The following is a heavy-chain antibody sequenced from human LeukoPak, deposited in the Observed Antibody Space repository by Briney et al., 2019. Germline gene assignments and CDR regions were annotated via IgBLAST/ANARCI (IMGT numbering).Heavy chain of an antibody. Sequence: SETLSLTCTVSGGSVSSGIYYWSWIRQPPGKGLEWIGHVYYSGTTNYNPSLKSRVTISVDTFKNQFSLNVRSVTAADTAVYYCAGDPSGYFNLWGQGTLVTVSS. V-gene: IGHV4-61*01. CDR2: VYYSGTT. D-gene: IGHD5-12*01. CDR3: AGDPSGYFNL. CDR1: GGSVSSGIYY. J-gene: IGHJ5*02.